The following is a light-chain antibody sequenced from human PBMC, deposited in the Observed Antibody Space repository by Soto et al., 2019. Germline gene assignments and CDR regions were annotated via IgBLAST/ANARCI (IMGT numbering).Light chain of an antibody. Sequence: QSVLTQPASVSGSPGQSIAISCTGTSSDVGGYNYVSWYQQHPGKAPKLMIYEVSNRPSGVSNRFSGSKSGNTASLTSSGLQAEDEADYYCSSYTSSYIYVFGTGTKV. J-gene: IGLJ1*01. V-gene: IGLV2-14*01. CDR2: EVS. CDR3: SSYTSSYIYV. CDR1: SSDVGGYNY.